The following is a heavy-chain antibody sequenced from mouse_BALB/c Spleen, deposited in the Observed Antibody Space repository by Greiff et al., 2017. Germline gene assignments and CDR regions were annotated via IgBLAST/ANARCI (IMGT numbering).Heavy chain of an antibody. D-gene: IGHD1-1*01. J-gene: IGHJ4*01. CDR2: INPYNDGT. CDR3: AREYYYGSSRYYYAMDY. V-gene: IGHV1-14*01. Sequence: VHVKQSGPELVKPGASVKMSCKASGYTFTSYVMHWVKQKPGQGLEWIGYINPYNDGTKYNEKFKGKATLTSDKSSSTAYMELSSLTSEDSAVYYCAREYYYGSSRYYYAMDYWGQGTSVTVSS. CDR1: GYTFTSYV.